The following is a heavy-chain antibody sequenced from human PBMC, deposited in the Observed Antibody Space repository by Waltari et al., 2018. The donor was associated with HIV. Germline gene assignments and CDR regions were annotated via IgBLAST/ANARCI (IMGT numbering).Heavy chain of an antibody. J-gene: IGHJ4*02. CDR2: ISPTGDST. D-gene: IGHD2-15*01. CDR3: AKKCHLSGGNWKRDYFDY. V-gene: IGHV3-23*01. Sequence: EVQLLEPGGGLVQPGGVLRLSCANSGFHYSASSISWLPQAPGKGLEWVSAISPTGDSTSDADSVKGRFTISRDNSKNTVYLQINSLRAEDTAIYYCAKKCHLSGGNWKRDYFDYWGQGTLVTVSS. CDR1: GFHYSASS.